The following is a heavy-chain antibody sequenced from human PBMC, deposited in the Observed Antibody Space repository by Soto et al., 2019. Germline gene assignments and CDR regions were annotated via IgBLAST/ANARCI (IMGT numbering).Heavy chain of an antibody. CDR1: GFTFSDYY. Sequence: GGSLRLSCAVSGFTFSDYYMTWIRQAPGKGLEWVSYISRSTKHKKYTDYVKGRFTISRDNAKNSLFLQMNSLRAEDTAVYYCARGRGAAADYFDFWGQGTLVTAPQ. CDR3: ARGRGAAADYFDF. V-gene: IGHV3-11*05. J-gene: IGHJ4*02. CDR2: ISRSTKHK. D-gene: IGHD6-13*01.